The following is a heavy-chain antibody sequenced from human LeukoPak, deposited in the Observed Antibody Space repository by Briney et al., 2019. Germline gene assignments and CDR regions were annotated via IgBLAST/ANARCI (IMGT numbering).Heavy chain of an antibody. CDR2: IRQDGTEK. V-gene: IGHV3-7*01. CDR1: GLIFSSYW. CDR3: ARLHNSGYSIN. D-gene: IGHD3-22*01. J-gene: IGHJ3*01. Sequence: GGSLRLSCAASGLIFSSYWMSWVRQAPGKGLEWVANIRQDGTEKYYVDSVRGRFTISRDNAKNSLYLQLNSLRAEDTAVYYCARLHNSGYSINWGQGTMVTVSS.